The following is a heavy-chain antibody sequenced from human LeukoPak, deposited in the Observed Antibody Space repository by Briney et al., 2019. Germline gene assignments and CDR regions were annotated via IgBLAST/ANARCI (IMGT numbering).Heavy chain of an antibody. Sequence: ASVKVSCKASGYTFTSYGISWVRQAPGQGLEWMGWISAYNGNTNYAQKLQGRVTMTTDTSTSTAYMELRSLRSDDTAVYYCARHGYYDSSGKDFDHWGQGTLVTVSS. CDR1: GYTFTSYG. CDR2: ISAYNGNT. CDR3: ARHGYYDSSGKDFDH. V-gene: IGHV1-18*01. J-gene: IGHJ4*02. D-gene: IGHD3-22*01.